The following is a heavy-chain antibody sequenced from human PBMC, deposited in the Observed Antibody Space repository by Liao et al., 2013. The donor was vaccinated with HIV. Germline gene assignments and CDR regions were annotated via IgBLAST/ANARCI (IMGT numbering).Heavy chain of an antibody. V-gene: IGHV4-59*12. CDR2: IYYSGST. D-gene: IGHD3-10*01. Sequence: QVQLQESGSGLVKPSETLSLTCTVSGGSISSYYWSWIRQPPGKGLEWIGYIYYSGSTNYNPSLKSRVTISVDRSKNQFSLKLSSVTAADTAVYYCARENSYYYGSGPYYYFDYWGQGTLVTVSS. CDR1: GGSISSYY. J-gene: IGHJ4*02. CDR3: ARENSYYYGSGPYYYFDY.